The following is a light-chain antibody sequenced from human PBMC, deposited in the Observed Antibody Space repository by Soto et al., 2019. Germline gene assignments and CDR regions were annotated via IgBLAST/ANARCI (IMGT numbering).Light chain of an antibody. CDR1: QTVGNNY. V-gene: IGKV3-20*01. Sequence: EIVLTQSPGTLSVSPGERATLSCRASQTVGNNYVAWYQQKTGQAPKFLIYGASSRATSIPDRFSGSGSETDFTLTISRLEPEDFAVYYCHQYASSPRTFGQGTKVDI. CDR3: HQYASSPRT. CDR2: GAS. J-gene: IGKJ1*01.